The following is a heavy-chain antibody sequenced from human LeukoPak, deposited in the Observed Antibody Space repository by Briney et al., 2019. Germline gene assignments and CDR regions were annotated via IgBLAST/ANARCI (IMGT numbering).Heavy chain of an antibody. Sequence: GGSLRLSCAASGLTFSSYSMNWVRQAPGEGLEWVSFISSSSTYIYYADSVKGRFTISRDNAKNSLYLQMNSLRAEDTAVYYCARGDGNSMNYWGQGTLLTVFS. J-gene: IGHJ4*02. CDR1: GLTFSSYS. CDR3: ARGDGNSMNY. D-gene: IGHD4-23*01. V-gene: IGHV3-21*01. CDR2: ISSSSTYI.